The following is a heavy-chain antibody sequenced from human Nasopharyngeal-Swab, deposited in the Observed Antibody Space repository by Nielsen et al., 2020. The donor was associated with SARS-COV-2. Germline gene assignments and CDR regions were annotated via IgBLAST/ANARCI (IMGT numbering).Heavy chain of an antibody. CDR2: IYYSGST. D-gene: IGHD1-20*01. Sequence: SQTLSLTCTVSGGSLSSGSYYWSWIRQPPGKGLEWIGYIYYSGSTNYNPSLKSRVTISVDTSKNQFSLKLSSVTAADTAVYYCARGQYNWNHFDYWGQVTLVTVSS. CDR3: ARGQYNWNHFDY. J-gene: IGHJ4*02. CDR1: GGSLSSGSYY. V-gene: IGHV4-61*01.